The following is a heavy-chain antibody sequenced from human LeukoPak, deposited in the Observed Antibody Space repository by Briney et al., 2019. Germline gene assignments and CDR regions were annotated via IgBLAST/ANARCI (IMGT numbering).Heavy chain of an antibody. Sequence: GSLRLSCAASGFPFNSYSMNWVRQAPGKGLEWVSSITGSRSHSYYAASVKGRFTISRDNAKNSLYLQMNGLRAEDTAVYYCASLMTTVTIRDFWGQGTPVTVSS. CDR1: GFPFNSYS. CDR2: ITGSRSHS. D-gene: IGHD4-11*01. J-gene: IGHJ4*02. V-gene: IGHV3-21*01. CDR3: ASLMTTVTIRDF.